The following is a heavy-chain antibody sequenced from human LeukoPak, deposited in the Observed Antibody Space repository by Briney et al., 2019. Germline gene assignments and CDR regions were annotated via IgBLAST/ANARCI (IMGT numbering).Heavy chain of an antibody. CDR1: GGSISSYY. CDR3: ARGTYSYGYHYYYMDV. D-gene: IGHD5-18*01. J-gene: IGHJ6*03. V-gene: IGHV4-59*01. Sequence: SETLSLTCTVSGGSISSYYWSWIRQPPGKGLEWIGYIYYSGSTNYNPSLKSRVTISVDTSKNQFSLKLSSVTAADTAVYYCARGTYSYGYHYYYMDVWGKGATVTISS. CDR2: IYYSGST.